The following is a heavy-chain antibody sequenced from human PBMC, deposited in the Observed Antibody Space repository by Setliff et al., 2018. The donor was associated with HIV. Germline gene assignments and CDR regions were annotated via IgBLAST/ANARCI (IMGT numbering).Heavy chain of an antibody. D-gene: IGHD3-22*01. CDR1: GGSISSYY. V-gene: IGHV4-59*01. CDR2: IYYSGST. Sequence: SETLSLTCTVSGGSISSYYWSWTRQPPGKGLEWIGYIYYSGSTNYNPSLKSRVTISVDTSKNQFSLKLSSVTAADTAVYYCAREEGGSSGYYYHYYYMDVWGKGTTVTDSS. J-gene: IGHJ6*03. CDR3: AREEGGSSGYYYHYYYMDV.